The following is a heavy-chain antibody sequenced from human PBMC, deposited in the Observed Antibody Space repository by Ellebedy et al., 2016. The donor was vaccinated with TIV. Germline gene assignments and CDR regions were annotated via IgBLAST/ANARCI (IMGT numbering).Heavy chain of an antibody. J-gene: IGHJ4*02. Sequence: PGGSLRLSCAASGFTFSSSAMGWVRQAPGKGPEWVSAISDDGVRTYYADSVNGRFTISRDNSKTTLYLQMHSLRPEDTAVYYCARDEVAGTHFFDYWGQGALVSVSS. CDR2: ISDDGVRT. CDR1: GFTFSSSA. V-gene: IGHV3-23*01. D-gene: IGHD6-19*01. CDR3: ARDEVAGTHFFDY.